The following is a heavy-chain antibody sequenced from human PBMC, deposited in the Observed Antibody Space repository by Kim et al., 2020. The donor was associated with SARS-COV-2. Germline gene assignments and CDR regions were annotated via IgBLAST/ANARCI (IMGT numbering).Heavy chain of an antibody. CDR1: GFTFSSYA. CDR2: IYSGGSST. Sequence: GGSLRLSCVASGFTFSSYAMSWVRQAPGKGLEWVSVIYSGGSSTYYADSVKGRFTISRDNSKNTLYLQMNSLRAEDTAVYYCAKDGLGSAYSSGWYDYWGQGTLVTVSS. CDR3: AKDGLGSAYSSGWYDY. D-gene: IGHD6-19*01. J-gene: IGHJ4*02. V-gene: IGHV3-23*03.